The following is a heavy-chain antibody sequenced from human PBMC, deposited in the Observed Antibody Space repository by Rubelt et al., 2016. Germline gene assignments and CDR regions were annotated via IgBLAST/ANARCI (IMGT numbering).Heavy chain of an antibody. D-gene: IGHD2-21*02. V-gene: IGHV3-7*01. CDR1: GFTFSSYW. J-gene: IGHJ4*02. CDR2: IKQDGSEK. CDR3: AREVASVGTRLFDY. Sequence: VQLVESGGGVVQPGRSLRLSCAASGFTFSSYWMSWVRQAPGKGLEWVANIKQDGSEKYYVDSVKGRFTISRDNAKNSLYLQMNSLRAEDTAVDYCAREVASVGTRLFDYWGQGTLVTVSS.